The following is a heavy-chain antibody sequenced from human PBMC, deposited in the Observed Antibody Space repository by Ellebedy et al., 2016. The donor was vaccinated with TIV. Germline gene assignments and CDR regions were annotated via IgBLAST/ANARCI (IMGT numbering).Heavy chain of an antibody. Sequence: AASVKVSCKASGYTFSSSGISWVRQAPGQGLEWMGWISAYNGKTNFAQKFQGRVSMTTDTSTTTAYMELRSLRSDATAIYYCARDNSYNLLTDANWFDPWGQGSLVTVSS. CDR2: ISAYNGKT. V-gene: IGHV1-18*04. D-gene: IGHD3-9*01. CDR3: ARDNSYNLLTDANWFDP. J-gene: IGHJ5*02. CDR1: GYTFSSSG.